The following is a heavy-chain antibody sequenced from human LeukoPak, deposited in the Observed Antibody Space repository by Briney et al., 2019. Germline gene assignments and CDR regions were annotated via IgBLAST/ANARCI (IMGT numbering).Heavy chain of an antibody. J-gene: IGHJ3*02. D-gene: IGHD3-22*01. Sequence: GRSLRLSCAASGFTFSNYGMHWVRQVPGKGLEWVAAIWFDGIKKYYADSVKGRLTISRDNSKNTLYLQMNSLRAEDTAVYYCARDLEDSSPFGAFDMWGQGTMVTVSS. CDR1: GFTFSNYG. CDR2: IWFDGIKK. V-gene: IGHV3-33*01. CDR3: ARDLEDSSPFGAFDM.